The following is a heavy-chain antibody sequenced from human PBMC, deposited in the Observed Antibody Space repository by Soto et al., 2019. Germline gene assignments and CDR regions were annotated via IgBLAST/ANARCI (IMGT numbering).Heavy chain of an antibody. J-gene: IGHJ3*02. Sequence: QVQLVESGGAVVQPGRSLRLSCAASGSTFSSYDIHWVRQAPGKGLEWVAHITPDGNRAYYADSVKGRFTVSRDNARNTVYLQVKSLGPEDTAVYHCVRGPSHGAFDIWGQGTLVTVSS. CDR2: ITPDGNRA. V-gene: IGHV3-30-3*01. CDR1: GSTFSSYD. CDR3: VRGPSHGAFDI.